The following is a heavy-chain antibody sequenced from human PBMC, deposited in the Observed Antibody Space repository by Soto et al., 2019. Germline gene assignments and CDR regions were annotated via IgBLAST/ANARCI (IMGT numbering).Heavy chain of an antibody. J-gene: IGHJ3*02. D-gene: IGHD3-22*01. CDR1: GYAFTSYG. V-gene: IGHV1-18*01. Sequence: SVKVSCKASGYAFTSYGISWVRHAPGQGLEWMGWISAYNGNTNYAQKLQGRVTMTTDTSTSTAYMELRSLRSDDTAVYYCASRGGGAYYYDSSGYSNDAFDIWGQGTMVTVSS. CDR3: ASRGGGAYYYDSSGYSNDAFDI. CDR2: ISAYNGNT.